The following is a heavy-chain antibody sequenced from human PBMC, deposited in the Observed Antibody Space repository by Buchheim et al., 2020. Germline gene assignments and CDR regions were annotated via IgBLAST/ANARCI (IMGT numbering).Heavy chain of an antibody. D-gene: IGHD6-13*01. CDR3: AAEPDSSWFDP. J-gene: IGHJ5*02. V-gene: IGHV3-74*01. CDR2: IIRDGRLT. Sequence: EVQLVESGGDLVQPGGSLRLSCSASRFSFSSYWRHWVRQAPGKGLVWFARIIRDGRLTNYADSVKGRFTISRDNGKKTWYLQMNSLRAEDTAVYYCAAEPDSSWFDPWGQGTL. CDR1: RFSFSSYW.